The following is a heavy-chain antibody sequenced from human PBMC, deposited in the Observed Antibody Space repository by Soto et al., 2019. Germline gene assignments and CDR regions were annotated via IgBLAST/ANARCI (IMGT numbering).Heavy chain of an antibody. CDR3: ARGREGPDTNWFDP. Sequence: GGSLRLSCAASGFTFSSYGMHWVRQAPGKGLEWVAVIWYDGSNKYYADSVKGRFTISRDNSKNTLYLQMNSLRAEDTAVYYCARGREGPDTNWFDPWGQGTLVTVSS. D-gene: IGHD5-18*01. J-gene: IGHJ5*02. V-gene: IGHV3-33*01. CDR2: IWYDGSNK. CDR1: GFTFSSYG.